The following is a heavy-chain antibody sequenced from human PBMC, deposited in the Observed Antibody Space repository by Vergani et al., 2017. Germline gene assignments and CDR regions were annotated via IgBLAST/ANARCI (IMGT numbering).Heavy chain of an antibody. CDR3: AKDLGTSSGGGWFDP. CDR1: GFTSAGYA. J-gene: IGHJ5*02. CDR2: ISWNSNSI. D-gene: IGHD6-6*01. V-gene: IGHV3-9*02. Sequence: EVQLEESGGGLVLPGRSLRLSCVASGFTSAGYAMHWVRQAPGKGLEGVSGISWNSNSIGYADSVKGRFTISRDNAKNSLYLQMNSLRAEDTALYYCAKDLGTSSGGGWFDPWGQGTLVTFS.